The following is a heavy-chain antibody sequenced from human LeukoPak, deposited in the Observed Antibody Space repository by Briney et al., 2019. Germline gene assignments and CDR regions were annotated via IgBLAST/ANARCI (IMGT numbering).Heavy chain of an antibody. CDR2: IIPIFGTA. J-gene: IGHJ5*02. CDR1: GGTLSNYA. Sequence: SVTVSCKASGGTLSNYAISWVRQAPGQGLEWMGGIIPIFGTANYAQKFQGRVAITTDESTSTAYMELSSLISEDTAVYYCAISTGATYSWGYIWFDPWGQGTLVTVSS. D-gene: IGHD1/OR15-1a*01. CDR3: AISTGATYSWGYIWFDP. V-gene: IGHV1-69*05.